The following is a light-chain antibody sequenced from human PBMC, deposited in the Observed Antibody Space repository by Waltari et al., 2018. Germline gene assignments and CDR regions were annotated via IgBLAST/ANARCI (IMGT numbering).Light chain of an antibody. Sequence: QSALTQPASVSGSPGQSFTISCTGTTSHVRGYNFVSWYQQHPGKAPKLMIYDVSNRPAGVSNRFSGSKSGNTASLTISGLQAEDEADYYCSSYISSSTLELFGGGTSLTVL. CDR3: SSYISSSTLEL. CDR2: DVS. J-gene: IGLJ2*01. CDR1: TSHVRGYNF. V-gene: IGLV2-14*03.